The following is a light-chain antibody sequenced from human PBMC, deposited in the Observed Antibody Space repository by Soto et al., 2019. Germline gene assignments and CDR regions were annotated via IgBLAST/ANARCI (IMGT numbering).Light chain of an antibody. CDR2: NNN. CDR3: AAWDDSLNGVV. CDR1: SSNIGSNT. V-gene: IGLV1-44*01. Sequence: QSVLTQPPSASGTPGQRVTISCSGSSSNIGSNTVNWYQQLPGTAPKLLIYNNNQRPSGVPDRFSASKSGTSASLAISGLQSEEEADYYCAAWDDSLNGVVFGGGTKVTVL. J-gene: IGLJ2*01.